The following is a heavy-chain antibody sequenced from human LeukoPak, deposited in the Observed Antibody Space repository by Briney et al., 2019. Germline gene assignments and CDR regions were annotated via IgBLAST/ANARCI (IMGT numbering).Heavy chain of an antibody. J-gene: IGHJ6*02. CDR3: ARATTHYYYYGMDV. CDR1: GAPMSSNY. Sequence: PSETLSLTCTVSGAPMSSNYWSWIRQPPGKGLEWIGYIYYSGSTYYNPSLKSRVTISVDTSKNQFSLKLSSVTAADTAVYYCARATTHYYYYGMDVWGQGTTVTVSS. CDR2: IYYSGST. V-gene: IGHV4-59*06. D-gene: IGHD1-26*01.